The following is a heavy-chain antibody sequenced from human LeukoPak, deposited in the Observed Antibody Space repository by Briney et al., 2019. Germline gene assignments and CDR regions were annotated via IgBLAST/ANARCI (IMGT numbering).Heavy chain of an antibody. D-gene: IGHD6-19*01. CDR3: ARTRSSGWYRRYYFDY. V-gene: IGHV3-74*01. Sequence: GGSLRLSCAASGFTFSSYWIHWVRQAPGKGLVWVSRINNDGSITNYADSVRGRFTISRDNAKNTLYLQMNSLRAEATAMYYCARTRSSGWYRRYYFDYWGQGTLVTVSS. J-gene: IGHJ4*02. CDR1: GFTFSSYW. CDR2: INNDGSIT.